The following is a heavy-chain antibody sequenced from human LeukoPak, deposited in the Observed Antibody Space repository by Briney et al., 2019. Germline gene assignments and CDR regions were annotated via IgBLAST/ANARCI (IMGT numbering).Heavy chain of an antibody. CDR3: SRAPGRYSYGQFPLLA. J-gene: IGHJ5*02. Sequence: PSETLSLTCAVYGGSFSGYYWSWIRQPPGKGLEWVGEINHSGSTYYTPSLKSRVTISGDNFKNQLSLQLSWVTAADTALYYLSRAPGRYSYGQFPLLAWGQGTLVTVSS. V-gene: IGHV4-34*01. CDR2: INHSGST. CDR1: GGSFSGYY. D-gene: IGHD5-18*01.